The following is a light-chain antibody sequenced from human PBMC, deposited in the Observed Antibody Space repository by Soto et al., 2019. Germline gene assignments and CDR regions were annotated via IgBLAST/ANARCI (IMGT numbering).Light chain of an antibody. Sequence: DIQMTQSPSSLSASVGDRVTITCRASQGISNYLAWYQQKQGKVPKTLIYAASTLQSGVPSRFSGSGSGTDFTLTISSLQPEDVANYYCQKYNSARETFGPGTKVDIK. CDR3: QKYNSARET. CDR2: AAS. V-gene: IGKV1-27*01. CDR1: QGISNY. J-gene: IGKJ3*01.